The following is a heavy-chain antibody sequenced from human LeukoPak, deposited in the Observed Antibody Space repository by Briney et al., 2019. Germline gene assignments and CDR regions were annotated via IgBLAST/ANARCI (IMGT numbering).Heavy chain of an antibody. J-gene: IGHJ4*02. CDR1: GGSFSGYY. CDR2: INHSGST. V-gene: IGHV4-34*01. D-gene: IGHD6-6*01. Sequence: SETLSLTCAVYGGSFSGYYWSWIRQPPGKGLEWIGEINHSGSTNYNPSLKSRVTISVDTSKNQFSLRLSSVTAADTAVYYCARGRRSSTTDYWGQGTLVTVSS. CDR3: ARGRRSSTTDY.